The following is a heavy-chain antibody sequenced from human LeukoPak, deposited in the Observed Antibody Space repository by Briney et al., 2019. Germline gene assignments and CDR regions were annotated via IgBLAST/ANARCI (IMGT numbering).Heavy chain of an antibody. D-gene: IGHD2-2*01. CDR3: ARDGDYQLLLRIYYFDY. CDR1: GFTFSSYG. J-gene: IGHJ4*02. V-gene: IGHV3-33*01. CDR2: IWYDGSNK. Sequence: PGGSLRLSCAASGFTFSSYGMHWVRQAPGKGREWVAVIWYDGSNKYYADSVKGRFTISRDNSKNTLYLQMNSLRAEDTAVYYCARDGDYQLLLRIYYFDYWGQGTLVTVSS.